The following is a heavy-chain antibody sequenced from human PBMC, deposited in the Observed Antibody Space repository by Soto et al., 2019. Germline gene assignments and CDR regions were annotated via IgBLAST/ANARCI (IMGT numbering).Heavy chain of an antibody. J-gene: IGHJ4*02. CDR1: GYAFSNHY. V-gene: IGHV1-46*01. D-gene: IGHD6-13*01. Sequence: ASVKVSCTASGYAFSNHYIHCVRQAPGQGFEWMGIINPSGYSTSYAQKFQGRVTMTRDTSTSTVYMEVSSLRTEDTAVYYCARVSAAKYDSWGQGNRVTV. CDR3: ARVSAAKYDS. CDR2: INPSGYST.